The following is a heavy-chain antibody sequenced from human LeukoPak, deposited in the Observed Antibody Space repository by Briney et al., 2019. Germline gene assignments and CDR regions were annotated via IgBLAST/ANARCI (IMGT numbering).Heavy chain of an antibody. CDR3: ATDYGGKRHAFDI. CDR2: ISAYNGNT. CDR1: GYTFTSYG. V-gene: IGHV1-18*01. J-gene: IGHJ3*02. Sequence: GASVKVSCKASGYTFTSYGISWVRQASGQGLEWMGWISAYNGNTNYAQKFQGRVTITADESTSTAYMELSSLRSEDTAVYYCATDYGGKRHAFDIWGQGTMVTVSS. D-gene: IGHD4-23*01.